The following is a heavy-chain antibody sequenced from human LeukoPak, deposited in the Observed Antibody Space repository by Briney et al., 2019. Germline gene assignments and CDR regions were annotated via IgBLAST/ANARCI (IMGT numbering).Heavy chain of an antibody. Sequence: SVKVSCKASGGTFSSYTISWVRQAPGQGLEWMGRIIPILGIANYAQKFQGRVTITADKSTSTAYMELSSLRTEDTAVYYCARESSGYFIDAFDIWGQGTMVTVSS. CDR2: IIPILGIA. D-gene: IGHD3-22*01. J-gene: IGHJ3*02. CDR1: GGTFSSYT. V-gene: IGHV1-69*02. CDR3: ARESSGYFIDAFDI.